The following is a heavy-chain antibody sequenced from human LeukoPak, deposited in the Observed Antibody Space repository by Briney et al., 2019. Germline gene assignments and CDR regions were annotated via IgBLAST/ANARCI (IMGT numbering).Heavy chain of an antibody. V-gene: IGHV4-59*08. CDR3: ASYYYDSSRDEYYFDY. D-gene: IGHD3-22*01. CDR1: GGSISSYY. CDR2: IYYSGST. J-gene: IGHJ4*02. Sequence: SETLSLTCTVSGGSISSYYWSWIRQPPGKGLEWIGYIYYSGSTNYNPSLKSRVTISVDTSKTQFSLKLSSVTAADTAVYYCASYYYDSSRDEYYFDYWGQGTLVTVSS.